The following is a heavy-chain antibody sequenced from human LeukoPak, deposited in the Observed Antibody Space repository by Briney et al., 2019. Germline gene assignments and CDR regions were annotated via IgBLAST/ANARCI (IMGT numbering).Heavy chain of an antibody. CDR3: ARDRNYMDV. V-gene: IGHV3-7*01. CDR2: IKQDGSEK. J-gene: IGHJ6*03. CDR1: GFTFSTYW. Sequence: PGGSLRLSCAASGFTFSTYWMGWVRQSPGKGLEWVANIKQDGSEKHYVDSVKGRFTISRDNAKNSLYLQMNSLRAEDTAVYYCARDRNYMDVWGKGTTVTVSS.